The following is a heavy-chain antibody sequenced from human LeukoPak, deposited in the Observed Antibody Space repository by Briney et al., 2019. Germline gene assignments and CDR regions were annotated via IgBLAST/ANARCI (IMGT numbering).Heavy chain of an antibody. CDR1: GGSFSGYY. V-gene: IGHV4-34*01. Sequence: SETLSLTCAVYGGSFSGYYWSWIRQPPGKGLEWIGEINHSGSTNYNPSLKSRVAISVDKSENHISLKLTSVTAADTAAYYCAREGGPYRPLDYSGQGTLVTVAS. CDR3: AREGGPYRPLDY. CDR2: INHSGST. J-gene: IGHJ4*02.